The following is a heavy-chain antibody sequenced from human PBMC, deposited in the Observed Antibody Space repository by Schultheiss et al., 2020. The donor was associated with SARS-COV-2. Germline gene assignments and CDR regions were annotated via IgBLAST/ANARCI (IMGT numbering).Heavy chain of an antibody. CDR2: INISSSYT. CDR3: ARDGYYYYYGMDV. J-gene: IGHJ6*02. CDR1: GFTFSDYY. Sequence: GGSLRLSCAASGFTFSDYYMYSIRQAPGKGLEWVSYINISSSYTNYADSVKGRFTISRDNAKSSLYLQMNSLRAEDTAVYYCARDGYYYYYGMDVWGQGTTVTVSS. V-gene: IGHV3-11*06.